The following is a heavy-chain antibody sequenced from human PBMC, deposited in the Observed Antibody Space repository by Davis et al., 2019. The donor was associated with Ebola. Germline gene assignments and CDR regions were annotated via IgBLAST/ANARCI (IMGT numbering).Heavy chain of an antibody. D-gene: IGHD2-21*02. CDR3: AKADYGDFGSPFDN. V-gene: IGHV1-69*04. Sequence: SVKVSCKASGYTFTSYGISWVRQAPGQGLEWMGRVIPLLDVAYYAQKFQGRVTITADKSTSSAYMELSGLRSEDTAIYYCAKADYGDFGSPFDNWGQGTLVTVSS. CDR1: GYTFTSYG. J-gene: IGHJ4*02. CDR2: VIPLLDVA.